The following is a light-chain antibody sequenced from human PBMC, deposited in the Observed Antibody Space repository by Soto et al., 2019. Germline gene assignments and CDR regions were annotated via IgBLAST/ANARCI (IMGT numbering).Light chain of an antibody. CDR1: QSVPGKF. Sequence: EIVLTQSPATPSLSPGERATLSCRASQSVPGKFLAWYQQKLGQAPRLLIYGASSRATGIPDRFSGSGSGTDFTLIISSLQPEDFATFYCQQSCNIPITFGQGTRLEIK. CDR2: GAS. CDR3: QQSCNIPIT. J-gene: IGKJ5*01. V-gene: IGKV3D-20*02.